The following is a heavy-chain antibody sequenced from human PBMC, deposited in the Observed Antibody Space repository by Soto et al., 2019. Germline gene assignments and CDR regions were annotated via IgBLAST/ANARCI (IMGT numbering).Heavy chain of an antibody. V-gene: IGHV3-21*01. D-gene: IGHD3-10*02. Sequence: PGGSLRLSSVASGFTLTSHPLTWVRQAPGKGLEWVSSISSSGRYIYYADSLKGRFTISRDNGKNLLSLQMESLRPEDTAVYYWARDHYFVPYLDVWGRGATVTVPS. CDR2: ISSSGRYI. CDR3: ARDHYFVPYLDV. CDR1: GFTLTSHP. J-gene: IGHJ6*01.